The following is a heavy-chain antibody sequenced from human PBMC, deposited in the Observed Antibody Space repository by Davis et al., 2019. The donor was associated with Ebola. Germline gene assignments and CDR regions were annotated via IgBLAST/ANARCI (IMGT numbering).Heavy chain of an antibody. J-gene: IGHJ4*02. CDR1: GGSVSSGSYY. V-gene: IGHV4-61*01. CDR3: ARGPFWSGYPLDY. D-gene: IGHD3-3*01. Sequence: SETLSLTCTVSGGSVSSGSYYWSWIRQPPEKGLEWVGYIYYSGSTNYNPSLKSRVTISVDTSKNQFSLKLSSVTAADTAVYYCARGPFWSGYPLDYWGQGTLVTVSS. CDR2: IYYSGST.